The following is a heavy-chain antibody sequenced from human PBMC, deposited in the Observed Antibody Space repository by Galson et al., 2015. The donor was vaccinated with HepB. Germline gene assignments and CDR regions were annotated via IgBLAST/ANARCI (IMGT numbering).Heavy chain of an antibody. D-gene: IGHD6-6*01. J-gene: IGHJ4*02. Sequence: SLRLSCAGSGFIFSNAWIHWVRQAPGKGLEWVAVISYDGSNKYYADSVKGRFTISRGDSKNTLYLQMNSLRAEDTAVYYCAKDSDAYSSSSPPEMWYWGQGTLVTVSS. CDR1: GFIFSNAW. V-gene: IGHV3-30*18. CDR3: AKDSDAYSSSSPPEMWY. CDR2: ISYDGSNK.